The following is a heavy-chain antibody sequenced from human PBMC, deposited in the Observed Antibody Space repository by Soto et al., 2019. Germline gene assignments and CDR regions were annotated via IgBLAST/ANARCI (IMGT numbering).Heavy chain of an antibody. D-gene: IGHD3-10*01. J-gene: IGHJ5*01. CDR1: GFTFSSYA. Sequence: TGGSLRLSCAASGFTFSSYAMNWVRQAPGKGLEWVGRIKGKNDGGTTDFPAPVRGRFAISRDDSQNTLFLQMSGLSTEDTGVCYCASYPSGSYYFASWGQGTQVTVSS. V-gene: IGHV3-15*07. CDR3: ASYPSGSYYFAS. CDR2: IKGKNDGGTT.